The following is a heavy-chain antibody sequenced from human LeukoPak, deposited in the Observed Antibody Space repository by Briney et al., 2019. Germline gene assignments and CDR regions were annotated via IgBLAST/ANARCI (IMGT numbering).Heavy chain of an antibody. CDR3: ARRFDS. J-gene: IGHJ4*02. Sequence: GGSLRLSCAASGFTFSSYSMNWVRQAPGKGLEWVSSISSSSSYIYYEDSVKGRFTVSRDNAKNSLYLQMDSLRAEDTAVYYCARRFDSWGQGTLVTVSS. CDR1: GFTFSSYS. V-gene: IGHV3-21*06. CDR2: ISSSSSYI.